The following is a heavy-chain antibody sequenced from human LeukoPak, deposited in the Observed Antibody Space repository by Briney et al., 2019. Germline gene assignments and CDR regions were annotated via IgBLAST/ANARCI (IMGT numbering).Heavy chain of an antibody. V-gene: IGHV3-20*04. CDR3: ASGGIYYGAAFDF. CDR1: GLLFGDYA. Sequence: GGSLRLSCTASGLLFGDYAMTWVRQAPGKGLEWVSGINWNGGSTGYADSVKGRFTISRDNAKNSLYLQMNSLRAEDTALYYCASGGIYYGAAFDFWGQGTLVTVSS. CDR2: INWNGGST. D-gene: IGHD1-26*01. J-gene: IGHJ4*02.